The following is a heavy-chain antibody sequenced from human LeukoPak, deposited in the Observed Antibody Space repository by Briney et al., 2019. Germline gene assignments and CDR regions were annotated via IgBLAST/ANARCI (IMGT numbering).Heavy chain of an antibody. J-gene: IGHJ6*02. CDR2: IKQDGSEK. V-gene: IGHV3-7*04. CDR3: ATDGSGSSYYYYGMDV. CDR1: GFTFSSYW. Sequence: PGGSLRLSCAASGFTFSSYWMSWVRQALGKGLEWVANIKQDGSEKYYVDSVKGRFTISRDNAKNSLYLQMNSLRAEDTAVYYCATDGSGSSYYYYGMDVWGQGTTVTVSS. D-gene: IGHD3-10*01.